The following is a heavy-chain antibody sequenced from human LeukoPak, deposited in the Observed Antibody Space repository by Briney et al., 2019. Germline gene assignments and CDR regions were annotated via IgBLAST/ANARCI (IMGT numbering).Heavy chain of an antibody. CDR3: AKNGYCSGGSCYRRHGMDV. CDR2: ISGSGGST. Sequence: GGSLRLSCAASGFTFSSYAMSWVRQAPGKGLEWVSAISGSGGSTYYADSVKGRFTISRDNSKNTLYLQMNSLRAEDTAVYYCAKNGYCSGGSCYRRHGMDVWGQGTTVTVSS. J-gene: IGHJ6*02. V-gene: IGHV3-23*01. CDR1: GFTFSSYA. D-gene: IGHD2-15*01.